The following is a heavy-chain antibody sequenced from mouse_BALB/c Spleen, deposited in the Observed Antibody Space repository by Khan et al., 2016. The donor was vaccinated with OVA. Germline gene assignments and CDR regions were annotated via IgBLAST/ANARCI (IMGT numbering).Heavy chain of an antibody. CDR3: ASPLYYYGSSYVDY. CDR2: ISSGGST. V-gene: IGHV5-6-5*01. J-gene: IGHJ2*01. CDR1: GFTFSSYA. D-gene: IGHD1-1*01. Sequence: EVELVESGGGLVKPGGSLKLSCAASGFTFSSYAMSWVRQTPEKRLEWVASISSGGSTYYPDSVKVRFTISSDNARNILYLQMSSLRSEDTARYYCASPLYYYGSSYVDYWGQGTTLTVSS.